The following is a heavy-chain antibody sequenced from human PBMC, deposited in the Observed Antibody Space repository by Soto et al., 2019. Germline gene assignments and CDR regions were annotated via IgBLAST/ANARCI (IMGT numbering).Heavy chain of an antibody. CDR3: ARSVEGHFDY. D-gene: IGHD6-19*01. CDR2: VSHDGRNT. Sequence: GGSLRLSCAASGFTFSDYAMHWVRQAPGKGLEWVAVVSHDGRNTHYADSVKGRFTISRDNAKNSVYLQMNSLRDEDTAVYYCARSVEGHFDYWGQGTVVTVSS. J-gene: IGHJ4*02. V-gene: IGHV3-30*03. CDR1: GFTFSDYA.